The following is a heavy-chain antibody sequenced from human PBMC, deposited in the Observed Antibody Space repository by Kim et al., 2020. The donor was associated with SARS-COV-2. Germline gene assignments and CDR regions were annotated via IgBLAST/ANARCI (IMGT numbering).Heavy chain of an antibody. D-gene: IGHD2-2*02. CDR1: GFTFSSYE. V-gene: IGHV3-48*03. CDR3: ARGAQGYCSSTSCYNFPACRLGWFDP. Sequence: GGSLRLSCAASGFTFSSYEMNWVRQAPGKGLEWVSYVSSSGSTIYYADSVKGRFTISRDNAKNSLYLQMNSLRAEDTAVYYCARGAQGYCSSTSCYNFPACRLGWFDPWGQGTLVTVSP. CDR2: VSSSGSTI. J-gene: IGHJ5*02.